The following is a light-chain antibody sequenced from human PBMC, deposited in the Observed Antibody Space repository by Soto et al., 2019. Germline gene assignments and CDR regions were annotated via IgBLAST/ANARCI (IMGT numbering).Light chain of an antibody. Sequence: DIQMPQSPSSLSASVGDRVTITCQASQDISNYLNWYQQKPGKAPKLLIYDAANLEPGVPSRFSGSGSGTDFTFTISSLQPEDIATYYCQQYDNLPFTFGPGTKVDIK. J-gene: IGKJ3*01. CDR3: QQYDNLPFT. CDR1: QDISNY. CDR2: DAA. V-gene: IGKV1-33*01.